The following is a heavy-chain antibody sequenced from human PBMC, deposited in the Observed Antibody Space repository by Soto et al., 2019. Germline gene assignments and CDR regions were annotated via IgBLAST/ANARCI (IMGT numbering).Heavy chain of an antibody. CDR3: ARIAAPSYYYYGMDV. CDR1: GGTFSSYA. D-gene: IGHD6-6*01. J-gene: IGHJ6*02. V-gene: IGHV1-69*13. CDR2: IIPILGTA. Sequence: GASVKVSCKASGGTFSSYAISWVRQAPGQGLEWMGGIIPILGTANYAQKFQGRVTITADESTSTAYMELSSLRSEDTAVYYCARIAAPSYYYYGMDVWGQGTTVTVSS.